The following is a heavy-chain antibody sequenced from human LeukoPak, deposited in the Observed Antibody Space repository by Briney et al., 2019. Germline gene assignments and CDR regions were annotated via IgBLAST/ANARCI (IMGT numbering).Heavy chain of an antibody. CDR1: GFTFSSYW. D-gene: IGHD3-10*01. CDR3: ARDRGLLWFVVKKYYYYYGMDV. J-gene: IGHJ6*02. CDR2: IISVGSSK. Sequence: GGSLRFSCAASGFTFSSYWMNWVRQAPGKGLVWVSRIISVGSSKSYADSVKGRFTISRDNAKNTLYLQMNSLRAEDTAVYYCARDRGLLWFVVKKYYYYYGMDVWGQGTTVTVSS. V-gene: IGHV3-74*01.